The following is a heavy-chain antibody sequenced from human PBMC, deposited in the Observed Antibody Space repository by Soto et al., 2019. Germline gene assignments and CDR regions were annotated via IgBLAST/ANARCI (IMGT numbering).Heavy chain of an antibody. J-gene: IGHJ4*02. V-gene: IGHV3-21*01. CDR2: ITSSGSFI. Sequence: WSLRLSCAASGFTFSNSTMNWVRQPPGKGLEWVACITSSGSFIYYADSMKGRFTISRDDAKKSLYLQMNSLRAEDTAVYYCARVPAASDRTAFYYVSKFFYFDYWGRGTQVTVSS. CDR3: ARVPAASDRTAFYYVSKFFYFDY. CDR1: GFTFSNST. D-gene: IGHD3-22*01.